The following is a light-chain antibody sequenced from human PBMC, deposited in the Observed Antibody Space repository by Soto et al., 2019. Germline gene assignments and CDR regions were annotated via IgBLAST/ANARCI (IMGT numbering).Light chain of an antibody. CDR1: RSVLFTSNNKNF. J-gene: IGKJ4*02. CDR3: QQCVYIPT. Sequence: DIVMTQSPDSLAVSLGERATINCRSSRSVLFTSNNKNFLAWYQQKPGQSPKLLINWASAREPGIPDRFSGSGSVTDFTLNINSLQAEDVACYYCQQCVYIPTFGEGTKVEI. CDR2: WAS. V-gene: IGKV4-1*01.